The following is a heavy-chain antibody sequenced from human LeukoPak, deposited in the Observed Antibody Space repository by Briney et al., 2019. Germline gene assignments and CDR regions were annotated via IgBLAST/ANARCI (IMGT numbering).Heavy chain of an antibody. CDR3: AKDSVVVVAATLFDY. CDR1: GFTFNSYA. V-gene: IGHV3-23*01. D-gene: IGHD2-15*01. J-gene: IGHJ4*02. Sequence: GGSLRLSCAASGFTFNSYAMSWVRQAPGKGLEWVSAISGSGGSTYYADSVKGRFTISRDNSKNTLYLQMNSLRAEDTAVYYCAKDSVVVVAATLFDYWGQGTLVTVSS. CDR2: ISGSGGST.